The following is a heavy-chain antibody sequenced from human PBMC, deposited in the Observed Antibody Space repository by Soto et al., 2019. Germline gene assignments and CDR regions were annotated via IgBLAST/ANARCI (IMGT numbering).Heavy chain of an antibody. CDR2: ISPYNGNT. J-gene: IGHJ3*02. D-gene: IGHD5-12*01. CDR1: GYTCISYG. CDR3: PRDQTKWLTDAFDI. V-gene: IGHV1-18*01. Sequence: HVQLVQSGAEVKKPGASLKVSCKASGYTCISYGISWVRQAPGEGLEWLGWISPYNGNTNYAQKFQGRITMTTDTSTSTVYMDLRSLRTDDTAVYYCPRDQTKWLTDAFDIWGQGTMVVVSS.